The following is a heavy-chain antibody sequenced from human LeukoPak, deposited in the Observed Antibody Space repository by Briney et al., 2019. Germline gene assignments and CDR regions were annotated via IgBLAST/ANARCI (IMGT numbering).Heavy chain of an antibody. CDR3: ARVIAAAAPTYYFDY. Sequence: PGGSLRLSCAASGFTFSSYSMNWVRQAPGKGPEWVSSISSSSSYIYYADSVKGRFTISRDNAKNSLYLQMNSLRAEDTAVYYCARVIAAAAPTYYFDYWGQGTLVTVSS. CDR2: ISSSSSYI. V-gene: IGHV3-21*01. CDR1: GFTFSSYS. D-gene: IGHD6-13*01. J-gene: IGHJ4*02.